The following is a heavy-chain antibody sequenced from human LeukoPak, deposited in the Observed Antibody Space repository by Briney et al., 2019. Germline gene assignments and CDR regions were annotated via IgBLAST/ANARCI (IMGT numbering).Heavy chain of an antibody. CDR3: ARAFTMKIYYFDY. V-gene: IGHV3-23*01. J-gene: IGHJ4*02. CDR2: ISGSGGST. Sequence: PGGSLRLSCAASGFTFSSYAMSWVRQAPGKGLEWVSAISGSGGSTYYADSVKGRFTISRDNSKNTLYLQMNSPRAEDTAVYYCARAFTMKIYYFDYWGQGTLVTVSS. CDR1: GFTFSSYA. D-gene: IGHD2-2*01.